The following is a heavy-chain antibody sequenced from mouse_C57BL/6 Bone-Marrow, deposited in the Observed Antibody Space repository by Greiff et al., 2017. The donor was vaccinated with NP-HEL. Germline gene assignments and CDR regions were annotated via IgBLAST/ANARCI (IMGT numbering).Heavy chain of an antibody. CDR2: FHPYNDDT. CDR3: ARGADDYYGSSFAMDY. J-gene: IGHJ4*01. CDR1: GYTFTTYP. D-gene: IGHD1-1*01. V-gene: IGHV1-47*01. Sequence: QVQLQQSGAELVKPGASVKMSCKASGYTFTTYPIEWMKQNHGKSLEWIGNFHPYNDDTKYNEKFKGKATLTVEKSSSTVYLELSRLTSDDSAVYYCARGADDYYGSSFAMDYWGQGTSVTVSS.